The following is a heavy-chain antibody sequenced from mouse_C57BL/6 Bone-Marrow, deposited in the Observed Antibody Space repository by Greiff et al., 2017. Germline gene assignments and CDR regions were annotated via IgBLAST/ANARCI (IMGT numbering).Heavy chain of an antibody. D-gene: IGHD2-4*01. CDR3: ARGGDYDGGGYFDY. CDR2: IDPNSGGT. J-gene: IGHJ2*01. V-gene: IGHV1-72*01. CDR1: GCTFTSYW. Sequence: VQLQQPGAELVKPGASVKLSCKASGCTFTSYWMHWVKQRPGRGLEWIGRIDPNSGGTKYNEKFKSKATLTVDRPSSTAYMQLSRLTSEDSAVYYCARGGDYDGGGYFDYWGQGTTLTVSS.